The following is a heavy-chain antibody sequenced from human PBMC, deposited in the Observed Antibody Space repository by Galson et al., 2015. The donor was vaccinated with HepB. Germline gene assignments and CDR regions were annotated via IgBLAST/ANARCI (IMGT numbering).Heavy chain of an antibody. CDR2: IYTSGST. Sequence: LSLTCTVSGGSISSGSYYWSWIRQPAGKGLEWIGRIYTSGSTNYNPSLKSRVTMSVDTSKNQFSLKLSSVTAADTAVYYCARAYSEQYDFWSGQLDNWFDPWGQGTLVTVSS. V-gene: IGHV4-61*02. CDR1: GGSISSGSYY. D-gene: IGHD3-3*01. J-gene: IGHJ5*02. CDR3: ARAYSEQYDFWSGQLDNWFDP.